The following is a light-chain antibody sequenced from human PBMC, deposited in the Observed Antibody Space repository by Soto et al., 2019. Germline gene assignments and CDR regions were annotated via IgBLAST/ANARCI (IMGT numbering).Light chain of an antibody. J-gene: IGKJ2*01. CDR2: KAS. V-gene: IGKV1-5*03. CDR1: QSISNS. CDR3: QQYNSYPFT. Sequence: DIQMTQSPSTLSASVGDRVTITCRASQSISNSLAWYQQKPGKAPKLLIFKASSLQSEVPSRFSGSGSGTEFTLTISSLQPDDFATYYCQQYNSYPFTFGRGTKLEIK.